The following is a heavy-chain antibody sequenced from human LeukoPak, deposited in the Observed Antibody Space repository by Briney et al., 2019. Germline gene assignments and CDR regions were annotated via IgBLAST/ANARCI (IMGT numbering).Heavy chain of an antibody. Sequence: SETLSLTCTVSGGSISHYFWSWIRQPPGKALEWIGYIYYSGSTNYNPSLKSRVTISVDPSKNQFSLKLNSVTAADTAVYYCASFLWFGELSGFDPWGQGTLVTVSS. D-gene: IGHD3-10*01. CDR2: IYYSGST. J-gene: IGHJ5*02. CDR1: GGSISHYF. CDR3: ASFLWFGELSGFDP. V-gene: IGHV4-59*08.